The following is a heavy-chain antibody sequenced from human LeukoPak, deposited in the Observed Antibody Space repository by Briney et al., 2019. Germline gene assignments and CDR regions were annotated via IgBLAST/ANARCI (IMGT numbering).Heavy chain of an antibody. CDR1: GFTFSDHY. D-gene: IGHD4-17*01. Sequence: GGSLRLSCAASGFTFSDHYMDWVRQVPGKGLEWVGRIKSKTDGGTTDYAAPVKGRFTISRDDSKNTLYLQMNSLKTEDTAVYYCTTGGTVTFDYWGQGTLVTVSS. CDR2: IKSKTDGGTT. CDR3: TTGGTVTFDY. V-gene: IGHV3-15*01. J-gene: IGHJ4*02.